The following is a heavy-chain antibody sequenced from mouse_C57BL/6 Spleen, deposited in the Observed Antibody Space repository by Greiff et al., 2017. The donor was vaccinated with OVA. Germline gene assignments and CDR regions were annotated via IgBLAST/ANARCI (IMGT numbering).Heavy chain of an antibody. CDR1: GFTFSSYT. CDR3: ARLESSYDCYYGYFDV. CDR2: ISGGGGNT. V-gene: IGHV5-9*01. J-gene: IGHJ1*03. D-gene: IGHD2-3*01. Sequence: EVQGVESGRGLVKPGGSLKLSCAASGFTFSSYTMSWVRQTPEKRLEWVATISGGGGNTYYPDSVKGRFTFTSANAKNTLYLQMSSLRSEDTALYYCARLESSYDCYYGYFDVWGTGTTVTVSS.